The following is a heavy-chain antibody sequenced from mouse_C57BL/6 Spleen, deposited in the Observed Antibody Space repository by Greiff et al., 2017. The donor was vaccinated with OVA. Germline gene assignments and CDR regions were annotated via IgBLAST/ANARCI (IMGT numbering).Heavy chain of an antibody. J-gene: IGHJ1*03. V-gene: IGHV1-80*01. Sequence: QVQLQQSGAELVKPGASVKISCKASGYAFSSYWMNWVKQRPGKGLEWIGQIYPGDGDTNSNGKFKGKATLTADKSSSTAYMQLSSLTSEDSAVYSGARAGDYGSSDWYFDVWGTGTTVTVSS. D-gene: IGHD1-1*01. CDR1: GYAFSSYW. CDR3: ARAGDYGSSDWYFDV. CDR2: IYPGDGDT.